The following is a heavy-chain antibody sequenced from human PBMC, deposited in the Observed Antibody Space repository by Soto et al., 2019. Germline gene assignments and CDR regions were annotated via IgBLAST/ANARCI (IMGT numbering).Heavy chain of an antibody. CDR1: GFTFSNAW. V-gene: IGHV3-15*01. Sequence: GESLKISCAASGFTFSNAWMSWVRQAPGKGLEWVGRIKSKTDGGTTDYAAPVKGRFTISRDDSKNTLYLQMNSLKTEDTAVYYCTRGWGEAGYWGQGTLVTVSS. CDR2: IKSKTDGGTT. J-gene: IGHJ4*02. D-gene: IGHD7-27*01. CDR3: TRGWGEAGY.